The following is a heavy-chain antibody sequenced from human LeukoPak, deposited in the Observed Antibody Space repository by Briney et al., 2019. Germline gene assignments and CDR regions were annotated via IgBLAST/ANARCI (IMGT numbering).Heavy chain of an antibody. J-gene: IGHJ3*02. D-gene: IGHD2-8*01. Sequence: GGSLRLSCAASGFTFSSYGMHWVRQAPGKGLEWVAVISYDGSNKYYADSVKGRFTISRDNSKNTLYLQMNSLRAEDTAVYYCAKKMLANDAFDIWGQGTMVTVSS. CDR1: GFTFSSYG. CDR3: AKKMLANDAFDI. V-gene: IGHV3-30*18. CDR2: ISYDGSNK.